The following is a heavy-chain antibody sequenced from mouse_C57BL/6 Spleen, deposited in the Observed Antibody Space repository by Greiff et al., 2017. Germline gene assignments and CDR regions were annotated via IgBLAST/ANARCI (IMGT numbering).Heavy chain of an antibody. J-gene: IGHJ4*01. Sequence: VKLQQSGPELVKPGASVKISCKASGYTFTDYYINWVKQRPGQGLEWIGWIFPGSGSTYYNEKFKGKATLTVDKSSSTAYMLRSSLTSEDAAVYFGARRGGRCYAMDYWGQGTSVTVSA. CDR1: GYTFTDYY. V-gene: IGHV1-75*01. CDR2: IFPGSGST. CDR3: ARRGGRCYAMDY.